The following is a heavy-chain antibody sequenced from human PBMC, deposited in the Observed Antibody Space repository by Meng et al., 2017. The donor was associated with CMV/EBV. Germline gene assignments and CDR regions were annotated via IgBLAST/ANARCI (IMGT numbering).Heavy chain of an antibody. V-gene: IGHV1-58*01. CDR1: GFTFTSSA. CDR3: AAGPSGGDYRVDV. D-gene: IGHD4-17*01. CDR2: IVVGSGNT. J-gene: IGHJ6*02. Sequence: SVKVSCKASGFTFTSSAVQWVRQARGQRLEWIGWIVVGSGNTNYAQKFQERVTITRDMSTSTAYMELSSLRTEDTAAYYCAAGPSGGDYRVDVWGQGTTVTVSS.